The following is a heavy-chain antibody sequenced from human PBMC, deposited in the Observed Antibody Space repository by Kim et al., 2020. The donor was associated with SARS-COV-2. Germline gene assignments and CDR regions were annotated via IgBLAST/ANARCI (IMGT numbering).Heavy chain of an antibody. D-gene: IGHD3-22*01. CDR2: IIPNIGTT. Sequence: SVKVSCKASGYTFSGYAISWVRQAPGQGLEWMGGIIPNIGTTNYAQKFQGSVTMTADASTSTAYMELSSLRSEDTAVYYCARTYDYDSSCYYWGQGTLVTVSS. CDR3: ARTYDYDSSCYY. J-gene: IGHJ4*02. V-gene: IGHV1-69*13. CDR1: GYTFSGYA.